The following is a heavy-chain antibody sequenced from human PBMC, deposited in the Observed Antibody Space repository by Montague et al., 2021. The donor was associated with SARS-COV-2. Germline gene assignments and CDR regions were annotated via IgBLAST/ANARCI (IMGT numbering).Heavy chain of an antibody. D-gene: IGHD4-23*01. V-gene: IGHV4-39*01. CDR3: ARQGRNFLAVGIKCGGFDY. Sequence: SETLSLTCTVSGGSISSSNYYWGWIRQPPGKGLEWIGSIYDSGSTYYNPSLKSRVTISVDTSKNHFSLKLSSVTAADTAVYYCARQGRNFLAVGIKCGGFDYWGQGTLVTVSS. J-gene: IGHJ4*02. CDR1: GGSISSSNYY. CDR2: IYDSGST.